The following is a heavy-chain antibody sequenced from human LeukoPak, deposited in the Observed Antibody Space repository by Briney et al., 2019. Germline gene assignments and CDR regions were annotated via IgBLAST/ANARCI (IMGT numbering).Heavy chain of an antibody. CDR3: AKSDCGSDGCKLLNY. CDR1: GFVFSHYT. J-gene: IGHJ4*02. CDR2: INGSGDVT. V-gene: IGHV3-23*01. Sequence: GGSLRLSRAVSGFVFSHYTMTWVRQGPGKGLEWVSSINGSGDVTLYADSVMGRFTISRDNAKNTVSLQMNNLRAEDTAVYYCAKSDCGSDGCKLLNYWGQGTLVTASS. D-gene: IGHD3-10*01.